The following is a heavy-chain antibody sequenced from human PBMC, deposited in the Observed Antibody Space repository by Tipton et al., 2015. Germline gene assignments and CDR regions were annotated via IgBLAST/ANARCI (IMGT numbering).Heavy chain of an antibody. CDR3: ARDLEHGMDV. J-gene: IGHJ6*02. V-gene: IGHV4-59*01. CDR2: IYYSGST. CDR1: GGSFSDYY. Sequence: TLSLTCTVSGGSFSDYYWSWIRQSPGEGLEWIGYIYYSGSTNYNPSLRSRVAMSTDTSKNQFSLKMSSVTAADTAVYFCARDLEHGMDVWGQGTTVTVS.